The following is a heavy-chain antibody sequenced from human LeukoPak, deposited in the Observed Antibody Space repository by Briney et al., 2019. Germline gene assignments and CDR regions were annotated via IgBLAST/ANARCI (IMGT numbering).Heavy chain of an antibody. D-gene: IGHD3-16*01. J-gene: IGHJ4*02. Sequence: SVKVSCKASGGTFSSYAISWVRQAPGQGLEWMGGIIPIFGTAHYAQKFQGRVTITADESTSTAYMELSSLRSEDTAVYYCASDLGGGGPFDYWGQGTLVTVSS. V-gene: IGHV1-69*13. CDR2: IIPIFGTA. CDR1: GGTFSSYA. CDR3: ASDLGGGGPFDY.